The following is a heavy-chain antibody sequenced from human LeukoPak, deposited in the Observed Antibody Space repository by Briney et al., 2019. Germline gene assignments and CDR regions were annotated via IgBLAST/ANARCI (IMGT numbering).Heavy chain of an antibody. CDR3: ARQVVRYYDSSGYHYFDY. V-gene: IGHV3-7*01. D-gene: IGHD3-22*01. Sequence: GGSLRLSCAASGFTFSSYWMSWVRQAPGKGLEWVANIKQDGSEKYYVDSVKGRFTISRDNAKNSLYLQMNSLRAEDTAVYYCARQVVRYYDSSGYHYFDYWGQGTLVTVSS. CDR1: GFTFSSYW. J-gene: IGHJ4*02. CDR2: IKQDGSEK.